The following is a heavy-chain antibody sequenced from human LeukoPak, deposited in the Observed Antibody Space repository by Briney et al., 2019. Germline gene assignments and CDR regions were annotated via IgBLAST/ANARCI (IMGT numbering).Heavy chain of an antibody. Sequence: ASVTVSCTASGYTFTSYYMHWVRQAPGQGLEWMGIINPSGGSTSYAQKFQGRVTMTRDTSTSTVYMELSSLRSEDTAVYYCARGPDYYDPPYYFDYWGQGTLVTVSS. V-gene: IGHV1-46*01. D-gene: IGHD3-22*01. CDR2: INPSGGST. J-gene: IGHJ4*02. CDR3: ARGPDYYDPPYYFDY. CDR1: GYTFTSYY.